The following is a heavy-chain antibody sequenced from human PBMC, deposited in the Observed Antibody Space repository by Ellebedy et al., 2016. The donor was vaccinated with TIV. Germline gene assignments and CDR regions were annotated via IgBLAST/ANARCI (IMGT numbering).Heavy chain of an antibody. D-gene: IGHD3-3*01. CDR1: GGSISSYY. V-gene: IGHV4-59*01. J-gene: IGHJ4*02. CDR2: IYYSGST. CDR3: ARGASYYDFWTGYLYYFDY. Sequence: SETLSLTCTVSGGSISSYYWSWIRQLPGKGLEWIGYIYYSGSTNYNPSLKSRVTISVDTSKNQFSLKLSSVTAADTAVYYCARGASYYDFWTGYLYYFDYWGQGTLVTVSS.